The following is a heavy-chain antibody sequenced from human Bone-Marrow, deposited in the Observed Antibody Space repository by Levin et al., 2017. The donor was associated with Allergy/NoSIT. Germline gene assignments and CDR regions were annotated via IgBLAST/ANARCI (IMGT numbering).Heavy chain of an antibody. CDR1: GFSFTPYT. D-gene: IGHD2-21*02. V-gene: IGHV3-21*06. Sequence: GGSLRLSCVASGFSFTPYTMNWVRQAPGKGLEWVSTITSAGNYIYYGDSVKGRFTISRDDAQSSLFLQMDSWGGDDTAMYYCARSDCSSGACLFAVDLWGHGEMVTVSS. CDR3: ARSDCSSGACLFAVDL. J-gene: IGHJ4*01. CDR2: ITSAGNYI.